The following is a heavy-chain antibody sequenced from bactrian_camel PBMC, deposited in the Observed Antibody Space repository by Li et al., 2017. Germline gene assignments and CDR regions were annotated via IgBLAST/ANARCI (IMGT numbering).Heavy chain of an antibody. CDR2: IATGSGNT. D-gene: IGHD2*01. CDR1: GYTYNRNC. V-gene: IGHV3S1*01. CDR3: AAAAGLFGGTCVDVRSVDY. J-gene: IGHJ4*01. Sequence: VQLVESGGGSVQAGGSLRLSCAASGYTYNRNCMAWFRQAPGKEREGVAHIATGSGNTYYRDSVKGRFTISQDNAKNTLYLQMNSLNTEDTAMYYCAAAAGLFGGTCVDVRSVDYWGQGTQVTVS.